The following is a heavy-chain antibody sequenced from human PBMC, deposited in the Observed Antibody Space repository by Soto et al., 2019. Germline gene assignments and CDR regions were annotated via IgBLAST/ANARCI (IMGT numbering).Heavy chain of an antibody. Sequence: APVEVSCKASGYSFTSYDIHWVRQAHGQGLEWMGRISAYNGNTNYAQKLQGRVTMTTDTSTSTAYMELRSLRSDDTAVYYCARDVYYYGSGSPALTRWGQGTLVTGSS. V-gene: IGHV1-18*01. CDR1: GYSFTSYD. D-gene: IGHD3-10*01. CDR2: ISAYNGNT. J-gene: IGHJ4*02. CDR3: ARDVYYYGSGSPALTR.